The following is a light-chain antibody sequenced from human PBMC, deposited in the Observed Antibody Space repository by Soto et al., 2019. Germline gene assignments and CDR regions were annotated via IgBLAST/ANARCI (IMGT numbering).Light chain of an antibody. CDR1: PGISSW. CDR3: QQSNSFHLT. Sequence: DLQLTQSPSSVSASVGDRVTITCRACPGISSWLAWYQQKPGKAPKLRLYAASSFQSGAPSRFSGSGSGTDFTLTISSLQPEDFATYYCQQSNSFHLTFGPVNKVYIK. V-gene: IGKV1D-12*01. J-gene: IGKJ3*01. CDR2: AAS.